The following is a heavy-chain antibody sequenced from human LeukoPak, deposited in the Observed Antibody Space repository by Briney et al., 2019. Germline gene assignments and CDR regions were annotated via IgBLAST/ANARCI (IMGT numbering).Heavy chain of an antibody. V-gene: IGHV3-7*01. CDR1: GFPFQSYW. J-gene: IGHJ4*02. CDR3: MPGRGY. D-gene: IGHD2-8*02. CDR2: INADGSDK. Sequence: PGGSLRLSCTASGFPFQSYWMNWVRQAPGKGLELVANINADGSDKYFMDSVKGRFSISRDSANNRLYLQMTSLRAEDTAVYYCMPGRGYWGQGTLVAVSS.